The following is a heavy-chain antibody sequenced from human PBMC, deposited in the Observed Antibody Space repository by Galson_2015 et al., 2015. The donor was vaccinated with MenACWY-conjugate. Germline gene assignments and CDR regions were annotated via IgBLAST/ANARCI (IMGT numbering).Heavy chain of an antibody. CDR3: ARDRLLHLRALPSSWFDP. CDR2: INRDGSST. D-gene: IGHD2-15*01. CDR1: GFTFSSHY. J-gene: IGHJ5*02. Sequence: SLRLSCAASGFTFSSHYMHWVRQVPGKELVWVSRINRDGSSTTYADSVKGRFTISRDNAKNTLYLEMSNLRAEDTAVYFCARDRLLHLRALPSSWFDPWGQGTLVTVSS. V-gene: IGHV3-74*03.